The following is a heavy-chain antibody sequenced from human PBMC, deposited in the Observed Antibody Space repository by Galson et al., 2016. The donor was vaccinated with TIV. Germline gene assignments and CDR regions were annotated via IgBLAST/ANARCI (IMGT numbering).Heavy chain of an antibody. CDR3: ARGPEYYDFWSGFSGDYFDY. CDR2: ISSSSDYR. Sequence: SLRLSCAASGFIFRRYSMNWVRQAPGKGLEWVSTISSSSDYRFYADSVKGRFTISRDTSTSTVFLQMNGLRADDTAVYHCARGPEYYDFWSGFSGDYFDYWGQGTLVTVSS. CDR1: GFIFRRYS. D-gene: IGHD3-3*01. V-gene: IGHV3-21*04. J-gene: IGHJ4*02.